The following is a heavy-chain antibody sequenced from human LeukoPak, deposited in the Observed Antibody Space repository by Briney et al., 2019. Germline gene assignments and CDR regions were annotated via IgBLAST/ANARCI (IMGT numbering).Heavy chain of an antibody. Sequence: PGGSLRLSCAASGFTVSSHYMSWVRQSPGRGLEWIAIIYNDGSDSDTYYADSVKGRFTISRDNSKNTLYLQMNSLRAEDTAVYYCAKVVWSSSWDAFDYWGQGTLVTVSS. V-gene: IGHV3-66*01. J-gene: IGHJ4*02. CDR2: IYNDGSDSDT. D-gene: IGHD6-13*01. CDR3: AKVVWSSSWDAFDY. CDR1: GFTVSSHY.